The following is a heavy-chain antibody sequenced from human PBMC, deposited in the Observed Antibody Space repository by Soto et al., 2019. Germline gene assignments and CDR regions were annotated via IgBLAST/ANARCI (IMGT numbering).Heavy chain of an antibody. J-gene: IGHJ4*02. V-gene: IGHV3-23*01. Sequence: EVQLLESGGGLVQPGGSLRLSCAASGFTFSSYAMSWVRQAPGKGLEWVSVISGSGGSTYYADSVKGRFTISRDNSQNKLYLQMNSLRAEDTAVYYCARRTSGWYLDYWGQGTLVTVSS. D-gene: IGHD6-19*01. CDR3: ARRTSGWYLDY. CDR1: GFTFSSYA. CDR2: ISGSGGST.